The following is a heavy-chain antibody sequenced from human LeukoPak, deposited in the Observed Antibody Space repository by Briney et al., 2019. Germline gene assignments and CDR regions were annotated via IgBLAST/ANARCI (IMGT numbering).Heavy chain of an antibody. V-gene: IGHV4-61*01. CDR3: ARETYGRYFDY. CDR2: IYYSGST. Sequence: SETLSLTRTVSGGSVSSGSYYWSWIRQPPGKGLEWIGYIYYSGSTNYNPSLKSRVTISVDTSKNQFSLKLSCLTAADTAVYYCARETYGRYFDYWGQGTLVTVSS. J-gene: IGHJ4*02. CDR1: GGSVSSGSYY. D-gene: IGHD4-17*01.